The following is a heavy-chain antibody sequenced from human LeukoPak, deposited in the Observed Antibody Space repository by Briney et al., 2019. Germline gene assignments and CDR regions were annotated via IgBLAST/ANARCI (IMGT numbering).Heavy chain of an antibody. Sequence: GASVKVSCKASGYTFTSYGISWVRQAPGQGLEWMGWISAYNGNTNYAQKLQDRVTMTTDTSTSTAYMELRSLRSDDTAVYYCARKISDYVWGSYRYTNHYGMDVWGQGTTVTVSS. CDR1: GYTFTSYG. CDR2: ISAYNGNT. CDR3: ARKISDYVWGSYRYTNHYGMDV. V-gene: IGHV1-18*01. D-gene: IGHD3-16*02. J-gene: IGHJ6*02.